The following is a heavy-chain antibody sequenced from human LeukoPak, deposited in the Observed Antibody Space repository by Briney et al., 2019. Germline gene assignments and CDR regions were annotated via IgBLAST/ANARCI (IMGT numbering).Heavy chain of an antibody. V-gene: IGHV3-30-3*01. CDR3: ARDSLVGATSFDY. D-gene: IGHD1-26*01. Sequence: GRSLRLSCAASGFTFSSYAMHWVRQAPGKGLEWVAVISCDGSNKYYADSVKGRFTISRDNSKNTLYLQMNSLRAEDTAVYYCARDSLVGATSFDYWGQGTLVTVSS. CDR2: ISCDGSNK. J-gene: IGHJ4*02. CDR1: GFTFSSYA.